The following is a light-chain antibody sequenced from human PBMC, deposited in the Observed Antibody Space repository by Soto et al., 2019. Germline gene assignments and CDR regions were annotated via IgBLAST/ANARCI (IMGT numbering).Light chain of an antibody. Sequence: QSALTQPASVSGSPGQSITISCTGTSSDVGGYNYVSWYQQLPGKVPKLMIYEVFRRPSGISDRFSGSKSGNTASLTISGLQAEDEADYYCCSYTTTSTFVFGGGTKLTVL. CDR1: SSDVGGYNY. CDR2: EVF. CDR3: CSYTTTSTFV. J-gene: IGLJ2*01. V-gene: IGLV2-14*03.